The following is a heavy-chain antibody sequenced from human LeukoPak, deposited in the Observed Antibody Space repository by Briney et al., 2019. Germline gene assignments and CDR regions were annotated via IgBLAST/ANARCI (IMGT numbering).Heavy chain of an antibody. CDR2: INPNSGGT. D-gene: IGHD2-2*01. Sequence: ASVKVSCKASGYTFTGYYIHWVRQAPGQGLEWMGWINPNSGGTSYAQKFQGRVTMTRDTSTSTVYMELSSLRSEDTAVYYCARDRGVVVVPAAIGGAFDIWGQGTMVTVSS. CDR1: GYTFTGYY. CDR3: ARDRGVVVVPAAIGGAFDI. V-gene: IGHV1-2*02. J-gene: IGHJ3*02.